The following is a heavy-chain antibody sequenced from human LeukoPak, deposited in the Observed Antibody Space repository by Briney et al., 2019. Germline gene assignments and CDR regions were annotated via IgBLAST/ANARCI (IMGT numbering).Heavy chain of an antibody. CDR3: ARGGLAAAEGGGDYYYYYMDV. J-gene: IGHJ6*03. CDR2: INHSGST. V-gene: IGHV4-34*01. CDR1: GGSFSGYY. Sequence: SETLSLTCAVYGGSFSGYYWSWIRQPPGKGLEWIGEINHSGSTNYKPSLKSRVTISVDTSKNQFSLKLSSVTAADTAVYYCARGGLAAAEGGGDYYYYYMDVWGKGTTVAVSS. D-gene: IGHD6-13*01.